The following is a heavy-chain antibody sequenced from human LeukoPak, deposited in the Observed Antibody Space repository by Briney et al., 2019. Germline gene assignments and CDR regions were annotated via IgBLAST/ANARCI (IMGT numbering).Heavy chain of an antibody. CDR3: VRDRYDVLTGYNDAFDI. CDR2: IKQDGSEK. V-gene: IGHV3-7*01. D-gene: IGHD3-9*01. J-gene: IGHJ3*02. CDR1: GFTFSSYW. Sequence: PGGSLRLSCAASGFTFSSYWMSWVRQAPGKGLEWVANIKQDGSEKYYVDSVKGRFTISRDNAKNSLYLQMNSLRAEDTAVYYCVRDRYDVLTGYNDAFDIWGHGTLVAVSS.